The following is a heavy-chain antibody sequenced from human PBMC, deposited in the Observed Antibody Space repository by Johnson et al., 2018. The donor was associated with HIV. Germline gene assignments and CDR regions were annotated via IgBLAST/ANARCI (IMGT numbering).Heavy chain of an antibody. Sequence: VQLVESGGGLVQPGGSLRLSCAASGFTFSSYWMSCVRQAPGKGLEWVANIKQDGSEKYYVDSVKGRFTISRDNAKNSLYLQMNSLRPEDTAVYYCARDHGWSRGWLFDAFDIWGQGTMVTVSS. CDR2: IKQDGSEK. V-gene: IGHV3-7*01. CDR3: ARDHGWSRGWLFDAFDI. CDR1: GFTFSSYW. D-gene: IGHD6-19*01. J-gene: IGHJ3*02.